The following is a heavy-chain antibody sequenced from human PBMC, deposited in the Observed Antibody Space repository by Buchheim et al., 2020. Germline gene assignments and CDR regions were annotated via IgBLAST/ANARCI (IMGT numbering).Heavy chain of an antibody. CDR1: GFTFSSYG. CDR3: CSGGSATPY. D-gene: IGHD2-15*01. CDR2: ISYDGSNK. J-gene: IGHJ4*02. Sequence: QVQLVESGGGVVQPVRSLRLSCAASGFTFSSYGMHWVRQAPGKGLEWVAVISYDGSNKYYADSVKGRFTISRDNSKNTLYLQMNSLRAEDTAVYYCCSGGSATPYWGQGTL. V-gene: IGHV3-30*03.